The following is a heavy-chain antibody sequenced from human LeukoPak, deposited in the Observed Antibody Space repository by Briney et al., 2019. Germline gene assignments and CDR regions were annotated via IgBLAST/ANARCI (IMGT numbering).Heavy chain of an antibody. V-gene: IGHV3-23*01. Sequence: PGGSLRLSCAASGFTLSSSGMSWVRQAPGKGLEWVSGINGGGGTTYYADSVKGRFTISRDNSKNTLYLQTNSLRAEDTAVYYCAKSPWEGIKWFDPWGQGTLVTVSS. CDR3: AKSPWEGIKWFDP. CDR1: GFTLSSSG. CDR2: INGGGGTT. D-gene: IGHD1-26*01. J-gene: IGHJ5*02.